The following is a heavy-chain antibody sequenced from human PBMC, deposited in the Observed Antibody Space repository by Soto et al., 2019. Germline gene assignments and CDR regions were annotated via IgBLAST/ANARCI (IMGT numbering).Heavy chain of an antibody. J-gene: IGHJ3*02. Sequence: PSLPLSLTCAVCGGSMSSSSWSWFLQPPGKELDLIGYIFYSGNTNYKPSLKSRVTISVDSSKNQFSLKLRSVTAADTAIYFCARLFPYYDILTGSQLYAFDIWGQGTMVTVSS. D-gene: IGHD3-9*01. CDR1: GGSMSSSS. V-gene: IGHV4-59*01. CDR2: IFYSGNT. CDR3: ARLFPYYDILTGSQLYAFDI.